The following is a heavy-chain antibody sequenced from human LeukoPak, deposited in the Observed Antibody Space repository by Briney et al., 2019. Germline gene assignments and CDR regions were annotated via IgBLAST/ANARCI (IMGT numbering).Heavy chain of an antibody. V-gene: IGHV1-2*02. Sequence: ASVKVSCKTSGYTFTGYYMHWVRQAPGQGLEWMGWINPNTGGTNYAQKFQSRVTMTRDTSISTAYMELSRLRSDDTAMYYCARERNMAFDIWGQGTMVTVST. CDR1: GYTFTGYY. D-gene: IGHD2/OR15-2a*01. CDR3: ARERNMAFDI. CDR2: INPNTGGT. J-gene: IGHJ3*02.